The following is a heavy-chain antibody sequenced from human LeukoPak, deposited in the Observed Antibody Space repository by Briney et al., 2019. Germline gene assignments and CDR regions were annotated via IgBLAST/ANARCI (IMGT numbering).Heavy chain of an antibody. V-gene: IGHV4-59*01. CDR3: ATSRQLWFDY. CDR2: IFYSGTT. Sequence: PSETLSLTCTVSGGAISGYYWSWIRQPPGKGLEWIGYIFYSGTTNYNPSLKSRVTISADTSKNQFSLKLSSVTAADTAVYYCATSRQLWFDYWGQGTLVTVSS. D-gene: IGHD3-10*01. CDR1: GGAISGYY. J-gene: IGHJ4*02.